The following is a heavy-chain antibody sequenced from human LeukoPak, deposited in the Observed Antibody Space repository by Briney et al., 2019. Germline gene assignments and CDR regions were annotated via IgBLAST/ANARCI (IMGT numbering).Heavy chain of an antibody. D-gene: IGHD6-13*01. CDR2: IYYSGST. J-gene: IGHJ4*02. CDR1: GGSISSGSYY. CDR3: ARLRSWGHFDY. Sequence: PSETLSLTCTVSGGSISSGSYYWGWIRQPPGKGLEWIGSIYYSGSTYYNPSLKSRVTISVDTSKNQFSLKMSSGTAADTAVYYCARLRSWGHFDYWGQGTLVTVSS. V-gene: IGHV4-39*01.